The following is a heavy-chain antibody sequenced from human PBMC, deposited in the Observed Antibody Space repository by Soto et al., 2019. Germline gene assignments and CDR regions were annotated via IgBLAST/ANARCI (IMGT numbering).Heavy chain of an antibody. CDR1: GFTFSNYA. J-gene: IGHJ4*02. Sequence: EVQLLESGGGLVQPGESLRLSCAASGFTFSNYAMSWVRQAPGQGLEWVSLISGSGGITYYADSVKGRFTVSRDNSKNTLYLQVSSLRVEDTAIYYCAKDRPFRNTVYDFDADYWGQGTLVTVSS. CDR3: AKDRPFRNTVYDFDADY. D-gene: IGHD3-16*01. CDR2: ISGSGGIT. V-gene: IGHV3-23*01.